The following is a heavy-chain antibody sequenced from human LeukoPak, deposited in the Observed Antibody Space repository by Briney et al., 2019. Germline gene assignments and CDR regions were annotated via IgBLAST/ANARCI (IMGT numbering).Heavy chain of an antibody. CDR2: IDTSSSTI. Sequence: GGSLRLSCVASGFTFSSYSMSWVRQAPGKGLEWVSYIDTSSSTIYYADSVKGRFTVSRDNAKNSLYLQMKSLRAEDTTAYYCARDMGYSGSWPGYFDYWGQGVLVTVSS. CDR1: GFTFSSYS. V-gene: IGHV3-48*04. D-gene: IGHD1-26*01. CDR3: ARDMGYSGSWPGYFDY. J-gene: IGHJ4*02.